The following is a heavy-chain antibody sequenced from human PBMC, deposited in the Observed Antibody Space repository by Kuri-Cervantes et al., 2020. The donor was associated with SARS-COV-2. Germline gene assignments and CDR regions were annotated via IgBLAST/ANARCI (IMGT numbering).Heavy chain of an antibody. CDR1: GGTFSSYA. J-gene: IGHJ6*02. CDR3: AREGGGTIQYYYYGMDV. Sequence: SVKVSCKASGGTFSSYAISWVRQAPGQGLEWMGRIIPILGIANYAQKFQGRVTITADKSTSTAYMELSSLRSEDTAVYYCAREGGGTIQYYYYGMDVWGQGTTVTVSS. D-gene: IGHD3-3*01. CDR2: IIPILGIA. V-gene: IGHV1-69*04.